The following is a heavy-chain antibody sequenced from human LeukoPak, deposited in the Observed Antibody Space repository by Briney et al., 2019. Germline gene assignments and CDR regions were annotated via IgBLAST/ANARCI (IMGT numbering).Heavy chain of an antibody. V-gene: IGHV3-30*18. Sequence: GGSLRLSCAASGFTFSSYGMHWVRQAPGKGLEWVAVISYDGSNKYYADSVKGRFTISRDNSKNTLYLQMNSLRAEDTAVYYCAKDGEDCSGGSCYSSDYMDVWGKGTTVTVSS. CDR1: GFTFSSYG. D-gene: IGHD2-15*01. J-gene: IGHJ6*03. CDR3: AKDGEDCSGGSCYSSDYMDV. CDR2: ISYDGSNK.